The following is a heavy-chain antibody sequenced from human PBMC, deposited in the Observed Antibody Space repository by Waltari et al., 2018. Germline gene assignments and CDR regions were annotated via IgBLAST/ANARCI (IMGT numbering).Heavy chain of an antibody. CDR1: GGSISSGGYY. CDR3: ARVWNYVWGSYRYTFDY. CDR2: IYYSGST. J-gene: IGHJ4*02. Sequence: QVQLQESGPGLVKPSQTLSLTCTVSGGSISSGGYYWRWISQHPGKGLEWIGYIYYSGSTYYNPSLKSRVTISVDTSKNQFSLKLSSVTAADTAVYYCARVWNYVWGSYRYTFDYWGQGTLVTVSS. V-gene: IGHV4-31*03. D-gene: IGHD3-16*02.